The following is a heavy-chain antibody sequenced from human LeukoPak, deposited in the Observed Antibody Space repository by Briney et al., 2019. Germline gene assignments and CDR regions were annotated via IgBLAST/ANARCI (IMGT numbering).Heavy chain of an antibody. CDR3: ARAVQQSYSVDP. CDR1: GYTFTGYY. CDR2: INPNSGGT. V-gene: IGHV1-2*02. J-gene: IGHJ5*02. Sequence: ASVKVSCKASGYTFTGYYIHWVRQAPGQGLEWMGWINPNSGGTNYAQKFQGRVTMTRDTSISTAYMELSRLRSDDTAVYYCARAVQQSYSVDPWGQGTLVTVPS. D-gene: IGHD1-26*01.